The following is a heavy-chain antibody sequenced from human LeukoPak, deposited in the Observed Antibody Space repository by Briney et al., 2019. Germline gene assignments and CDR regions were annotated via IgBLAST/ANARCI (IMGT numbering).Heavy chain of an antibody. CDR1: GFSFSSHD. Sequence: GGSLRLSCAASGFSFSSHDMHWVRQAPGKGLEWVAVISYDGSNKYYADSVKGRFTISRDNSKNTLYLQMNSLRAEDTAVYYCASSYGDYVAPNMDVWGKGTTVTVSS. V-gene: IGHV3-30*03. CDR3: ASSYGDYVAPNMDV. D-gene: IGHD4-17*01. CDR2: ISYDGSNK. J-gene: IGHJ6*03.